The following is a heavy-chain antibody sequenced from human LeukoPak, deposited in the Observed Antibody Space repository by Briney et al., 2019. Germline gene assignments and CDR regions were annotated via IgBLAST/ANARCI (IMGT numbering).Heavy chain of an antibody. CDR1: GYTFTNNY. CDR2: IYPRDGST. V-gene: IGHV1-46*01. Sequence: VASVKVSCKASGYTFTNNYLHWVRQAPGQGLEWMGMIYPRDGSTGYAQNFQGRVTVTRDTSTTTVHMELRGLRSEDTAVYYCARDQEGFDYWGQGTVVTVSS. CDR3: ARDQEGFDY. J-gene: IGHJ4*02.